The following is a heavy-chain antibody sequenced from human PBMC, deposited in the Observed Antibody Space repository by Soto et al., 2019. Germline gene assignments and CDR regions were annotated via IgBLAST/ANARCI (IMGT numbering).Heavy chain of an antibody. Sequence: TSETLSLTCTVSGGSISSGGYYCSWIRQHPGKGLEWIGYIYYSGSTYYNPSLKSRVTISVDTSKNQFSLKLSSVTAADTAVYYCARRWGRTFDYWGQGTLVTVYS. D-gene: IGHD7-27*01. CDR3: ARRWGRTFDY. V-gene: IGHV4-31*03. CDR2: IYYSGST. CDR1: GGSISSGGYY. J-gene: IGHJ4*02.